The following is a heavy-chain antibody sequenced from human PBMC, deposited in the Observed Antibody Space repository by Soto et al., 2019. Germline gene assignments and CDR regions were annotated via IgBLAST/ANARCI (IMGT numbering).Heavy chain of an antibody. D-gene: IGHD3-16*01. V-gene: IGHV3-74*03. J-gene: IGHJ6*01. CDR3: SQITLRYYAIDV. CDR1: GFTLSNYW. CDR2: INNDGRST. Sequence: PGGSLRLSCAASGFTLSNYWMHWVRQVLGKGLMWVANINNDGRSTTYADSVKGRFTISSDNAKNTLYLKMNSLRAEDTGVYYCSQITLRYYAIDVCGQGTMVTVSS.